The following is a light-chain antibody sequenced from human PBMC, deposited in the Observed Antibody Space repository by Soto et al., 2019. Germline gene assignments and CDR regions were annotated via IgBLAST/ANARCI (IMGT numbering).Light chain of an antibody. CDR3: QQYGDSPFT. CDR1: QSVVNSY. J-gene: IGKJ3*01. V-gene: IGKV3-20*01. CDR2: DAS. Sequence: DIVLTQSPGTLSLSPGERASLSCRASQSVVNSYLAWFQHKPGQAPRLLIHDASRRATGIPDRFSGSGSGTDFTLTISRLEPEDFAVYYCQQYGDSPFTFGPGTRVDIK.